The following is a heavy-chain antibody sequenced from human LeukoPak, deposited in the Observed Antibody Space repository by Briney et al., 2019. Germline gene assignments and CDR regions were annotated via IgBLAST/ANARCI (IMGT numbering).Heavy chain of an antibody. CDR3: VRTNPWDLTYYFDY. V-gene: IGHV4-59*01. D-gene: IGHD1-14*01. CDR1: GGSIDPYY. Sequence: SETLSLTCTVSGGSIDPYYWSWIRQPPGKGLEWIGYFFYSGSTNYNPSLKSRVTISVDTSKNQFSLRLTSVTAADTAVYYCVRTNPWDLTYYFDYWGQGTLVTVSS. CDR2: FFYSGST. J-gene: IGHJ4*02.